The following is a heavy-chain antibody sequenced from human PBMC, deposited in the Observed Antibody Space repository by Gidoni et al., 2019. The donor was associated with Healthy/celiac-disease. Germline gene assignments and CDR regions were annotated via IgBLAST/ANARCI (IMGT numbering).Heavy chain of an antibody. J-gene: IGHJ5*02. D-gene: IGHD5-12*01. Sequence: QVQLVQSGAEVRKPGSSVKVSCTASGGPFSSYAICWVGRAPGQGLEWMGGIIPIVGTANYAQKFQGRVTITADKSTSTAYMELSSLRSEDTAVYYCARGAIVATITTWFDPWGQGTLVTVSS. CDR3: ARGAIVATITTWFDP. V-gene: IGHV1-69*06. CDR1: GGPFSSYA. CDR2: IIPIVGTA.